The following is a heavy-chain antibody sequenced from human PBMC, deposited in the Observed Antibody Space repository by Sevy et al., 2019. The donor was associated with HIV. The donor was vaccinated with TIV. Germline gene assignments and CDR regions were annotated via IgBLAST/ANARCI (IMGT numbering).Heavy chain of an antibody. Sequence: GGSLRLSCAASGFTFSSYAMSWVRQAPGKGLEWVSAISGSGGSTYYADSVKGRFTISRDNSKNTLYLQMNSLRAEDTAVYYCSKYRRSLSLPDAFDIWGQGTMVTVSS. J-gene: IGHJ3*02. CDR1: GFTFSSYA. CDR2: ISGSGGST. V-gene: IGHV3-23*01. D-gene: IGHD3-10*01. CDR3: SKYRRSLSLPDAFDI.